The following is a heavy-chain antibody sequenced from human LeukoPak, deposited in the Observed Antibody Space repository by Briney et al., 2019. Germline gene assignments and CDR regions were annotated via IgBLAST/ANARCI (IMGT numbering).Heavy chain of an antibody. CDR2: INSGGST. Sequence: GGSLRLSCAASGFTVSSNYMSRVRQAPGKGLQWVSVINSGGSTDYADSVKGRFTISRDNSKNTLYLQMNSLRAEDTAVYYCASSRTTTVTTYDYWGQGTLVTVSS. J-gene: IGHJ4*02. V-gene: IGHV3-53*01. D-gene: IGHD4-17*01. CDR1: GFTVSSNY. CDR3: ASSRTTTVTTYDY.